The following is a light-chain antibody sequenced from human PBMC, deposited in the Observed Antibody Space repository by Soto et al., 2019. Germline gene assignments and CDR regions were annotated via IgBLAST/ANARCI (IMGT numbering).Light chain of an antibody. CDR3: SSYTSSSTLL. Sequence: QSVLTQPASVSGSPGQSITISRTGTSSDVGGYNYVSWYQQHPGKAPKLMIYEVSNRPSGVSNRFSGSKSGNTASLTISGLQAEDEADYYCSSYTSSSTLLFGGGTKVTVL. J-gene: IGLJ2*01. CDR1: SSDVGGYNY. V-gene: IGLV2-14*01. CDR2: EVS.